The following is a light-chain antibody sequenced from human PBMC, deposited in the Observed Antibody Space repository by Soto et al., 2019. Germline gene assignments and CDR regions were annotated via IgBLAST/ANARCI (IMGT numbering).Light chain of an antibody. CDR3: QQYFEWPHMT. J-gene: IGKJ1*01. CDR1: ETVATN. Sequence: VMTHSPATLSVSPGERATLSCWASETVATNLAWYQQKPGQAPRLLISGASTRAAGISDRFRGSGSGTGLRVAVGSLRSEDSAIYYCQQYFEWPHMTLGQGAKVDIK. CDR2: GAS. V-gene: IGKV3-15*01.